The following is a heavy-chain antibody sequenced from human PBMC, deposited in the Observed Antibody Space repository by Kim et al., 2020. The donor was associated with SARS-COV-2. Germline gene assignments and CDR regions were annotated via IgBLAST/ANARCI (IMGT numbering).Heavy chain of an antibody. CDR1: GFIFNSYP. CDR2: VSSNSKYI. V-gene: IGHV3-21*01. CDR3: ARDVAPHILRYFDWSYGMDV. J-gene: IGHJ6*02. Sequence: LSLTCAASGFIFNSYPMNWVRQAPGKGLEWVSSVSSNSKYITYADSVKGRFTISRDNAKNSLYLHMNSLRAEDTAVYYCARDVAPHILRYFDWSYGMDVWGRGTMVTVSS. D-gene: IGHD3-9*01.